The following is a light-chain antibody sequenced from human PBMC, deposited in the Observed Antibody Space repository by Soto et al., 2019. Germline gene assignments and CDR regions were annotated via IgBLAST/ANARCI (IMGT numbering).Light chain of an antibody. CDR1: QSLLYSPNNKNY. CDR3: QQYAAPPFS. J-gene: IGKJ3*01. Sequence: EIVMTQSPDSLAVSLGERATINCKSSQSLLYSPNNKNYLAWFQQKPGQAPNLLIYWASIRESGVPDRFSGRWSGTDFTLTISCLMSADVTVSYFQQYAAPPFSFGPGTKVDL. CDR2: WAS. V-gene: IGKV4-1*01.